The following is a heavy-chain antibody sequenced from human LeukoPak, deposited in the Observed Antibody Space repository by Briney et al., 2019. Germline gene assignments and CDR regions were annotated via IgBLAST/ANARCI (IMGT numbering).Heavy chain of an antibody. D-gene: IGHD4-11*01. J-gene: IGHJ3*02. CDR3: ARVLTTEDAFDI. V-gene: IGHV1-8*01. Sequence: ASVTVSFKASGYTFTSYDINWVRQAPGQGLEWMGWMNPNSGNTGYAEKLQVRVTMTRNTSISTAYMELSSLRSEDTAVYYCARVLTTEDAFDIWGQGTMVTVSS. CDR2: MNPNSGNT. CDR1: GYTFTSYD.